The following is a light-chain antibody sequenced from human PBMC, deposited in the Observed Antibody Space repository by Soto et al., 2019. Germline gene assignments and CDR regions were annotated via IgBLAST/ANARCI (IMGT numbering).Light chain of an antibody. V-gene: IGKV1-5*01. Sequence: IKMTKSPSSLSASVGDRVAITCRTSQNVMTYLNWYQQKPGKAPKLLIYGVSNLQSGVPSRFRGSASGTDFTLTISSLQPEDFATYYCQQYNSYSRTFGQGTKVDIK. J-gene: IGKJ1*01. CDR2: GVS. CDR1: QNVMTY. CDR3: QQYNSYSRT.